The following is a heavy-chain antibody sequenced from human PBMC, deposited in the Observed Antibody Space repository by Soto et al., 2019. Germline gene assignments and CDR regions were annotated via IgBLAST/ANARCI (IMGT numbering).Heavy chain of an antibody. CDR2: IWYDGSNK. D-gene: IGHD1-26*01. J-gene: IGHJ6*02. CDR3: ARDLAIVGATRRWDYYYGMDV. V-gene: IGHV3-33*01. CDR1: GFTFSSYG. Sequence: GGSLRLSCAASGFTFSSYGMHWVRQAPGKGLEWVAVIWYDGSNKYYADSVKGRFTISRDNSKNTLYLQMNSLRAEDTAVYYCARDLAIVGATRRWDYYYGMDVWGQGTTVTVSS.